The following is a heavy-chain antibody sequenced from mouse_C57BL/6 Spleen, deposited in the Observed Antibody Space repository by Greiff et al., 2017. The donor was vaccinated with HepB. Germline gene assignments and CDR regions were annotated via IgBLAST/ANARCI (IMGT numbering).Heavy chain of an antibody. J-gene: IGHJ2*01. Sequence: DVKLVESGPGLVKPSQSLSLTCSVTGYSITSGYYWNWIRQFPGNKLEWMGYISYDGSNNYNPSLKNRISITRDTSKNQFFLKLNSVTTEDTATYYCARHLDYWGQGTTLTVSS. CDR2: ISYDGSN. CDR1: GYSITSGYY. CDR3: ARHLDY. V-gene: IGHV3-6*01.